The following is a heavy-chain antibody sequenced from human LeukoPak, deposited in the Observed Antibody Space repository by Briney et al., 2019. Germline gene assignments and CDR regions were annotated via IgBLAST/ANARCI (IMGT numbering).Heavy chain of an antibody. CDR2: ISGSGGST. V-gene: IGHV3-23*01. CDR3: AKAKSRDYDILTGYYTYDNYYFDY. D-gene: IGHD3-9*01. CDR1: GFTFSSYA. Sequence: GGSLRLSCAASGFTFSSYAMSWDRQAPGKGLEWVSAISGSGGSTYYADSVKGRFTISRDNSKNTLYLQMNSLRAEDTAVYYCAKAKSRDYDILTGYYTYDNYYFDYWGQGTLVTVSS. J-gene: IGHJ4*02.